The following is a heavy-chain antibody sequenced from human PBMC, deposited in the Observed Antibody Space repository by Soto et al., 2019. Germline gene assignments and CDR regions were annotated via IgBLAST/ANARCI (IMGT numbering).Heavy chain of an antibody. CDR3: AKEDTSSGSLDY. Sequence: GGSLRLSCAASGFPFGENAMSWVRQAPGKGLEWVSGISDSGATTYYADSVRGRFTISRDDSKNTLYLQMKSLRAEDSASYYCAKEDTSSGSLDYWGQGALVTVSS. CDR2: ISDSGATT. D-gene: IGHD6-19*01. V-gene: IGHV3-23*01. J-gene: IGHJ4*02. CDR1: GFPFGENA.